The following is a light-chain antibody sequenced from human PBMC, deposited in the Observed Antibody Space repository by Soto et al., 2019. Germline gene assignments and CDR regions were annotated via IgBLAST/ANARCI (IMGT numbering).Light chain of an antibody. CDR1: QPVSRY. V-gene: IGKV1-39*01. CDR2: TAI. CDR3: QQTANYLS. Sequence: DVQVTQSPSSLAASVGDRVTITCRTSQPVSRYLNWYQQKSGEAPKLLIYTAINLHTGVPSRFSGSGSGTDFTLSINSLEPEDFATYYCQQTANYLSLGQGTRLEI. J-gene: IGKJ5*01.